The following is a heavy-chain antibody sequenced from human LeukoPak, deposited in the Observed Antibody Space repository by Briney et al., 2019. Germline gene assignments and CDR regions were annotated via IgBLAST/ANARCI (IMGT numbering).Heavy chain of an antibody. CDR1: GGSISSGGYS. CDR3: ARGRKKTTSYGMDV. D-gene: IGHD1-14*01. J-gene: IGHJ6*02. V-gene: IGHV4-30-2*01. CDR2: IYHSGST. Sequence: PSQTLSLTCAVSGGSISSGGYSWSWIRQPPGKGLEWIGYIYHSGSTYYNPSLKSRVTISVDRSKNQFSLKLSSVTAADTAVYYCARGRKKTTSYGMDVWGQGTTVTVSS.